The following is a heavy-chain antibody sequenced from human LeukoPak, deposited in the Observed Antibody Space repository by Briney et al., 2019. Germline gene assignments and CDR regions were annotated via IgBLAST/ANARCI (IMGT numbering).Heavy chain of an antibody. Sequence: SETLSLTCILSGASIGSFYWIWIRQPAGKGLEWIGRLYNGGDTNYSPSLRSRVTIPVDTSKNQFSLKLNSVTAADTAVYYCARGVEASGVGFYAFDIWGQRTVVTVSS. V-gene: IGHV4-4*07. CDR1: GASIGSFY. J-gene: IGHJ3*02. CDR3: ARGVEASGVGFYAFDI. CDR2: LYNGGDT. D-gene: IGHD6-13*01.